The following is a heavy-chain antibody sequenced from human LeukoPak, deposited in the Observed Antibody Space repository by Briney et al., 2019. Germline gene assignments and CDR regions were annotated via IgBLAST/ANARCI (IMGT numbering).Heavy chain of an antibody. CDR2: MNPNSGNT. V-gene: IGHV1-8*01. CDR3: ARVSWVTGNDY. D-gene: IGHD1-26*01. J-gene: IGHJ4*02. CDR1: GYTFTSYD. Sequence: ASVTVSCKASGYTFTSYDINWVRQAPGQGLEWMGWMNPNSGNTGYAQKFQGRVTMTRNTSISTAYMELSSLRSEDTAVYYCARVSWVTGNDYWGQGTLVTVSS.